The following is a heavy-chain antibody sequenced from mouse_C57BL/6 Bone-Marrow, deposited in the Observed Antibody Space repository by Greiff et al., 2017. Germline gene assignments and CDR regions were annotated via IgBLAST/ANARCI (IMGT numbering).Heavy chain of an antibody. CDR3: ARWRRDYYGSSPYAMDY. J-gene: IGHJ4*01. Sequence: QVQLQQPGTELVKPGASVKLSCKASGYTFTSYWMHWVKQRPGQGLELIGNINPSNGGTNYNEKFKSKATLTVDKSSSTAYMQLSSLTSEDSAVYYCARWRRDYYGSSPYAMDYWGQGTSVTVSS. D-gene: IGHD1-1*01. CDR1: GYTFTSYW. V-gene: IGHV1-53*01. CDR2: INPSNGGT.